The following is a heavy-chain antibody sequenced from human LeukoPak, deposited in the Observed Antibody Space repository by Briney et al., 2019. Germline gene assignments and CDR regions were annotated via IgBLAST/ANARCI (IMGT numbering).Heavy chain of an antibody. J-gene: IGHJ5*02. D-gene: IGHD2-15*01. V-gene: IGHV1-2*06. Sequence: ASVKVSCKASGYTFTKYYMSWVRQAPGQGLEWMGRINPSSGGTDYAQKFQGRVTMTRDTSISTAYMELSRLRSDDTAMYYCARGYCSGGSCYSVENWFDPWGQGTLVTVSS. CDR1: GYTFTKYY. CDR3: ARGYCSGGSCYSVENWFDP. CDR2: INPSSGGT.